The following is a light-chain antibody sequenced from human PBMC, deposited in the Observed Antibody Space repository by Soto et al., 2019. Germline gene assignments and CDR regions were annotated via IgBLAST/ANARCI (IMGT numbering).Light chain of an antibody. J-gene: IGKJ1*01. CDR1: QSVSSN. V-gene: IGKV3-15*01. CDR2: GAS. CDR3: QQYNDWPTWT. Sequence: EIVMTQSPATLSVSPGERATLSCRASQSVSSNLAWYQQKPGQAPRLLIFGASTSATGIPARFSGSGSGTEFTLTISSLQSEDFAVYYCQQYNDWPTWTFGHGTKVEI.